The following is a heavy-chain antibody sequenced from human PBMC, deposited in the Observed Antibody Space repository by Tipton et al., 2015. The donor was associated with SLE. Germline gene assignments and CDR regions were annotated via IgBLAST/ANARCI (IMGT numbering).Heavy chain of an antibody. V-gene: IGHV3-11*01. Sequence: GSLRLSCAASGFIFSDYYMSWIRQAPGKGLEWVSYISSNGRAMYYADSVKGRFTIARDNVKNSVYLQMNSLRVDDTAVYSCARGRTGEDDGWGQGTLVSVSS. D-gene: IGHD7-27*01. J-gene: IGHJ4*02. CDR3: ARGRTGEDDG. CDR1: GFIFSDYY. CDR2: ISSNGRAM.